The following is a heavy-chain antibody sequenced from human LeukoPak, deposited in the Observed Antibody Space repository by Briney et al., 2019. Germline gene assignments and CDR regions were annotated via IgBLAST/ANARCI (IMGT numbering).Heavy chain of an antibody. D-gene: IGHD5-12*01. CDR2: INTNTGNP. CDR3: ARDRIEATHSYFDY. J-gene: IGHJ4*02. V-gene: IGHV7-4-1*02. Sequence: ASVKVSCKASGYTFTSYAMNWVRQAPGQGLEWMGWINTNTGNPTYAQGFTGRFVFSLDASVSTAYPQISSLKAEDTAVYYCARDRIEATHSYFDYWGQGTLVTVSS. CDR1: GYTFTSYA.